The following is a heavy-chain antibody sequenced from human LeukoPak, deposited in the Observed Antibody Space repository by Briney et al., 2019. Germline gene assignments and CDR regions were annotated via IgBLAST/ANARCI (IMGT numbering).Heavy chain of an antibody. Sequence: ASVKVSCKASGYTFTGYYMHWVRQAPGQGLEWMGWINPNSGGTNYAQKFQGRVTMTRDTSISTAYMELSRLRSDDTAVYYCARDGSVDTAMVYFDYWGQGTLVTDSS. CDR2: INPNSGGT. CDR3: ARDGSVDTAMVYFDY. CDR1: GYTFTGYY. V-gene: IGHV1-2*02. D-gene: IGHD5-18*01. J-gene: IGHJ4*02.